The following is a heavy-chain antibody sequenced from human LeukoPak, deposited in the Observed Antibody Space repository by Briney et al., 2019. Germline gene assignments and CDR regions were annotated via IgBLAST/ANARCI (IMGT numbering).Heavy chain of an antibody. CDR3: ARDERRWEQWLVRTSGCNY. J-gene: IGHJ4*02. V-gene: IGHV3-30-3*01. D-gene: IGHD6-19*01. Sequence: GRSLRLSCAASGFTFSSYAMHWVRQAPGKGLEWVAVISYDGSNKYYADSVKGRFTISRDNSKNTLYLQMNSLRAEDTAVYYCARDERRWEQWLVRTSGCNYWGQGTLVTVSS. CDR1: GFTFSSYA. CDR2: ISYDGSNK.